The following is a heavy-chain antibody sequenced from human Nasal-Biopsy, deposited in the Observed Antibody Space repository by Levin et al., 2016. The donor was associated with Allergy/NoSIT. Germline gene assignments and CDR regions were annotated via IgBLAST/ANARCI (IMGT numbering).Heavy chain of an antibody. CDR3: ARGGYDFLTGLTRGWFDP. D-gene: IGHD3-9*01. V-gene: IGHV1-3*01. CDR1: GYMFTMYV. J-gene: IGHJ5*02. Sequence: ASVKVSCKASGYMFTMYVMHWVRQAPGQRLEWMGWINGDNGNTKYSQKLQGRVTITRDTSTNTAYMELSRLRLEDTAVYYCARGGYDFLTGLTRGWFDPWGQGTLVIVSS. CDR2: INGDNGNT.